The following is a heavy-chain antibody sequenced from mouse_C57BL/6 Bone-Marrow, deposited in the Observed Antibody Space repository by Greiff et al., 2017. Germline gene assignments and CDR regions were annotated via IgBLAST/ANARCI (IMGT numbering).Heavy chain of an antibody. CDR1: GISITTGNYR. CDR2: IYYSGTI. CDR3: ARSPSYYGSSLWSFDV. Sequence: EVKLQESGPGLVKPSQTVFLTCTVTGISITTGNYRWSWIRQFPGNKLEWIGYIYYSGTITYYPSRTSRTTITRDTPKNQFFLEMNSLTAEDTATYYCARSPSYYGSSLWSFDVWGTGTTVTVSS. D-gene: IGHD1-1*01. V-gene: IGHV3-5*01. J-gene: IGHJ1*03.